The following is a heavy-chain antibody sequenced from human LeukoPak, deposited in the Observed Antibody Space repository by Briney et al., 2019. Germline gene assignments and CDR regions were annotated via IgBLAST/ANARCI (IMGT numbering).Heavy chain of an antibody. J-gene: IGHJ3*02. D-gene: IGHD5-18*01. V-gene: IGHV3-23*01. CDR2: ISGSGGST. CDR1: GFSFSSYA. Sequence: GGSLRLSCAASGFSFSSYAMSWVRQAPGEGLEWVSAISGSGGSTNYADSVKGRFTISRDNSKNTLYLRMNSLRAEDTAVYYCAKSEGYSYGSGYAFDIWGQGTMVTVSS. CDR3: AKSEGYSYGSGYAFDI.